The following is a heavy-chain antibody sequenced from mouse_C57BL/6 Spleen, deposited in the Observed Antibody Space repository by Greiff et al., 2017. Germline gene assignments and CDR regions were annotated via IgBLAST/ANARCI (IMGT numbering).Heavy chain of an antibody. J-gene: IGHJ1*03. CDR2: IDPETGGT. V-gene: IGHV1-15*01. CDR1: GYTFTDYE. CDR3: TRGGLGYFDV. Sequence: QVQLKESGAELVRPGASVTLSCKASGYTFTDYEMHWVKQTPVHGLEWIGAIDPETGGTAYNQKFKGKAILSADKSSRPAYMERRSLTSEDSAVYYCTRGGLGYFDVWGTGTTVTVSS.